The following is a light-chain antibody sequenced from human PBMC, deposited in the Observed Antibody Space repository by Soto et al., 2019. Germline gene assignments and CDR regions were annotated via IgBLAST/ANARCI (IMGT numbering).Light chain of an antibody. Sequence: EVVLTKSPATLSLSPGDAATLSCRASESVASPNLAWYQQKHGQDTRIIRYAASTRDTNIPARVSGSGSGTEFTLTISSLQAEEVAVYYCQQYYSTPLTFGGGTKVDIK. CDR1: ESVASPN. V-gene: IGKV3-15*01. CDR3: QQYYSTPLT. CDR2: AAS. J-gene: IGKJ4*01.